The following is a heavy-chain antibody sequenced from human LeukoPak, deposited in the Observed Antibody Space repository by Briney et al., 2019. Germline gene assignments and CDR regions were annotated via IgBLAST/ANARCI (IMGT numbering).Heavy chain of an antibody. D-gene: IGHD1-26*01. V-gene: IGHV4-30-2*01. Sequence: PSETLSLTCTVSGGSINSGGYYWTWIRQPPGKGLEWIGYIYHSGGTYYNPSLKSRVTISVDRSKNQFSLKLSSVTAADTAIYYCARDSNQWEPFEYWGQGTLVTVSS. CDR2: IYHSGGT. J-gene: IGHJ4*02. CDR1: GGSINSGGYY. CDR3: ARDSNQWEPFEY.